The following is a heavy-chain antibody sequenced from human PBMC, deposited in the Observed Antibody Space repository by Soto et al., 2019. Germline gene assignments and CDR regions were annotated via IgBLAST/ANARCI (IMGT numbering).Heavy chain of an antibody. Sequence: ASVKVSCKASGYTFTGYYMHWVRQAPGQGLEWMGWINPNSGGTNYAQKFQGRVTMTRDTSISTAYMELSRPRSDDTAVYYCARVTSGARVRDVWGQGTTVTVSS. CDR3: ARVTSGARVRDV. V-gene: IGHV1-2*02. D-gene: IGHD6-25*01. CDR2: INPNSGGT. J-gene: IGHJ6*02. CDR1: GYTFTGYY.